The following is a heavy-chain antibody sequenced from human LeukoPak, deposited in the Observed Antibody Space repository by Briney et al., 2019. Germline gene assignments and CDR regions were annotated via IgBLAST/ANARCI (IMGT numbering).Heavy chain of an antibody. Sequence: GGSLRLSCAASGFTFRSYSMNWVRQAPGKGLEWVSYISSSISTVYYADSVKGRFTISRDNAKNSLYLQMNSLRAEDTAVYYCARDGCTTTRCCDYWGQGTPVTVSS. CDR1: GFTFRSYS. J-gene: IGHJ4*02. D-gene: IGHD2-2*01. CDR2: ISSSISTV. CDR3: ARDGCTTTRCCDY. V-gene: IGHV3-48*01.